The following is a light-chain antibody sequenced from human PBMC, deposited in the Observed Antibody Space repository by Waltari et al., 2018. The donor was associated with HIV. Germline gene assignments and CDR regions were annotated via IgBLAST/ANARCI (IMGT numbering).Light chain of an antibody. V-gene: IGLV2-11*01. J-gene: IGLJ1*01. CDR2: HVT. CDR3: CSNAARATYV. Sequence: QSALAQPRSVSRSPGQPVTISCTGTSSDVGGYNYVPWFQHHPGKAPKLIIYHVTKRPSGVPDRFSASKSGNTASLTISGLQAEDEAEYYCCSNAARATYVFGTGTQVTVL. CDR1: SSDVGGYNY.